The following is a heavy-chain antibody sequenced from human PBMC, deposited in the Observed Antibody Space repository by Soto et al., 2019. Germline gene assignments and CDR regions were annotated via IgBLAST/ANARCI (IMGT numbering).Heavy chain of an antibody. CDR2: INPNSGGT. D-gene: IGHD3-22*01. J-gene: IGHJ3*02. Sequence: ASVKVSCKASGYTFTSYYIHWVRQAPGQGLEWMGWINPNSGGTNYAQKFQGWVTMTRDTSISTAYMELSRLRSDDTAVYYCARDGTAQTYYYDSSGQAAFDIWGQGTMVTVSS. V-gene: IGHV1-2*04. CDR1: GYTFTSYY. CDR3: ARDGTAQTYYYDSSGQAAFDI.